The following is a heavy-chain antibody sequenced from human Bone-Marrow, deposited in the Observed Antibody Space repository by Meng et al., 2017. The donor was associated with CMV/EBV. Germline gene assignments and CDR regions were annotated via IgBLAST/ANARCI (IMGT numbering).Heavy chain of an antibody. Sequence: EVQLVESGRGLAKLGGTMRPSCASPGITFSSCSMDWVRQAPGKGLGWVSSISSSSSYIYYADAVKRRFTISRDNAKYSLYLQMNSLRADDTAVYYCARDYDFWSDFDPRGQGTLVTVSS. D-gene: IGHD3-3*01. CDR3: ARDYDFWSDFDP. V-gene: IGHV3-21*01. CDR2: ISSSSSYI. CDR1: GITFSSCS. J-gene: IGHJ5*02.